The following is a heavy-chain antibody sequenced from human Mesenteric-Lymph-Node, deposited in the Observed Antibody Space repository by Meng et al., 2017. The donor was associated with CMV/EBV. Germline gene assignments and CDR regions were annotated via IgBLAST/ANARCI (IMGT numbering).Heavy chain of an antibody. V-gene: IGHV1-18*01. J-gene: IGHJ5*02. CDR1: GYTFTSYG. CDR3: AKDWPRHWSDP. Sequence: ASVKVSCKASGYTFTSYGISWVRQAPGQGLEWMGWISAYNGNTNYAQKLQGRVTMTTDTSTSTAYMELRSLRSDDTAVYFCAKDWPRHWSDPWGQGTQVTVSS. D-gene: IGHD2-15*01. CDR2: ISAYNGNT.